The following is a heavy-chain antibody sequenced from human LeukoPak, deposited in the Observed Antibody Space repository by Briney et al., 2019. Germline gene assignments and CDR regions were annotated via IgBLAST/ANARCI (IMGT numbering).Heavy chain of an antibody. CDR3: ARGLNALKH. D-gene: IGHD3-16*01. V-gene: IGHV4-39*07. CDR1: GDSFSSVTDY. CDR2: GDYSGGT. J-gene: IGHJ1*01. Sequence: PSETLSLTCTVSGDSFSSVTDYWAWIRQPPGKGLEWIASGDYSGGTYYNPSLKSRVTISVDTSKNQFSLKLSSVTAADTAVYYCARGLNALKHWGQGTLVTVSS.